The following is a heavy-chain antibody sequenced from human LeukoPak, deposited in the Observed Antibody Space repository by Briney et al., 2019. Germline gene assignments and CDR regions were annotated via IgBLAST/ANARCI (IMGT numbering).Heavy chain of an antibody. J-gene: IGHJ6*03. Sequence: PSETLSLTCTVSGGSISSYYWSWIRQPPGKGLEWIGYIYYRGSTNYNPSLKSRVTISVDTSKNQFSLKLSSVTAADTAVYYCARGGAAAGTGLYYYYYYMDVWGKGTTVTISS. D-gene: IGHD6-13*01. CDR3: ARGGAAAGTGLYYYYYYMDV. V-gene: IGHV4-59*01. CDR1: GGSISSYY. CDR2: IYYRGST.